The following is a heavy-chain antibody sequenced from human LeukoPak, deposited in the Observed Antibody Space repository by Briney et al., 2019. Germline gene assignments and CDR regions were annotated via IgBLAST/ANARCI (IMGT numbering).Heavy chain of an antibody. CDR3: ARDFWPGMAAESWFDP. CDR1: GFTFKTYW. CDR2: IKQDGSEQ. Sequence: SGGSLRLSCAASGFTFKTYWMSSVGQAPGKGLESVANIKQDGSEQYYVDSVKGRFIISRDNAKNSVSLEMNSLRAEDTAVYYCARDFWPGMAAESWFDPWGQGTLVTVSS. V-gene: IGHV3-7*01. J-gene: IGHJ5*02. D-gene: IGHD6-25*01.